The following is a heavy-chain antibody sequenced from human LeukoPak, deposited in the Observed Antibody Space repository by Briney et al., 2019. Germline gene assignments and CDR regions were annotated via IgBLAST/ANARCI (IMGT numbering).Heavy chain of an antibody. CDR1: SGSISSSSYY. Sequence: PSETLSLTCTVSSGSISSSSYYWGWIRQPPGKGLEWIGSIYYSGSTYYNPSLKSRVTISVDTSKNQFSLKLSSVTAADTAVYYCWVVPYRQVFDYWGQGTLVTVSA. CDR3: WVVPYRQVFDY. D-gene: IGHD2-2*01. J-gene: IGHJ4*02. CDR2: IYYSGST. V-gene: IGHV4-39*01.